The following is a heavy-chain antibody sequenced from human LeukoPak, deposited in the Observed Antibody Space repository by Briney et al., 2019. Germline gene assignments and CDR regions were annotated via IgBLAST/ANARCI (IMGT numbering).Heavy chain of an antibody. CDR1: GFTFNTYS. Sequence: GRSLRLSCEASGFTFNTYSMNWARQAPGKGLEWVSSIDSSGGYMFYADSVKGRFIISRDNAKDSLYLQMNSLRVEDTAVYYCLRGDRRDYWGQGTLVTVSS. V-gene: IGHV3-21*06. CDR3: LRGDRRDY. CDR2: IDSSGGYM. J-gene: IGHJ4*02.